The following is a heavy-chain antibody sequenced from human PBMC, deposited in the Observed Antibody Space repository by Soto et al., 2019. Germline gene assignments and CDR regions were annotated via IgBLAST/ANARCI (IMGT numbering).Heavy chain of an antibody. CDR1: GGSFSGYY. Sequence: SETLSLTCAVYGGSFSGYYWSWIRQPPGKGLEWIGEINHSGSTNYNPSLKSRVTISVDTSKNQFSLKLSSVTAADTAVYYCARGSRSGRYPPAVEDWFDPWGQGTLVTVSS. CDR3: ARGSRSGRYPPAVEDWFDP. CDR2: INHSGST. D-gene: IGHD1-26*01. J-gene: IGHJ5*02. V-gene: IGHV4-34*01.